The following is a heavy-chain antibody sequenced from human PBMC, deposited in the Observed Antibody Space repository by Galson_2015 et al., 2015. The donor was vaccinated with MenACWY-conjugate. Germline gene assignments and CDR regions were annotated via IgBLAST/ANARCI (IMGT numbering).Heavy chain of an antibody. CDR2: ISSSSSTI. D-gene: IGHD2-2*02. J-gene: IGHJ6*02. CDR1: GFTFSSYS. Sequence: SLRLSCAASGFTFSSYSMNWVRQAPGKGLEWVSYISSSSSTIYYTDSVKGRFTISRDNAKNSLYLQMNSLRAEDTAVYYCARGDCSSTSCYSYYYYGMDVWGQGTTVTVSS. CDR3: ARGDCSSTSCYSYYYYGMDV. V-gene: IGHV3-48*04.